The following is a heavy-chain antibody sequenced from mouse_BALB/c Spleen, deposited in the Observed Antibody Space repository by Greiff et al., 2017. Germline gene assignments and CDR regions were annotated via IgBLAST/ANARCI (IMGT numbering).Heavy chain of an antibody. CDR2: INPYNDGT. V-gene: IGHV1-14*01. CDR3: ARSGSSYYYAMDY. J-gene: IGHJ4*01. D-gene: IGHD1-1*01. Sequence: EVQVVESGPELVKPGASVKMSCKASGYTFTSYVMHWVKQKPGQGLEWIGYINPYNDGTKYNEKFKGKATLTSDKSSSTAYMELSSLTSEDSAVYYCARSGSSYYYAMDYWGQGTSVTVSS. CDR1: GYTFTSYV.